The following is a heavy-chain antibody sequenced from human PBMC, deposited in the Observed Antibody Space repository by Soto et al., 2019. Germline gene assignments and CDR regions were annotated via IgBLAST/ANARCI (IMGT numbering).Heavy chain of an antibody. CDR2: ISAYNGNT. CDR1: GYTFTSYG. J-gene: IGHJ5*02. Sequence: GASVKVSCKASGYTFTSYGISWVRQAPGQGLEWMGWISAYNGNTNYAQKLQGRVTMTTDTSTSTAYMELRSLRSDDTAVYYCARDQNYSGSGSPSKLGPWGQGTMVTVYS. CDR3: ARDQNYSGSGSPSKLGP. V-gene: IGHV1-18*01. D-gene: IGHD3-10*01.